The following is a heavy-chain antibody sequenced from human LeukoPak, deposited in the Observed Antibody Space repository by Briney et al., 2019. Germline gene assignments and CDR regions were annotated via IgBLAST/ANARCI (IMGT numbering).Heavy chain of an antibody. CDR2: VKSDGSST. J-gene: IGHJ4*02. Sequence: GGSLRLSCAASGFTFSSYWMHWVRQAPGKGLVWVSRVKSDGSSTNYADSVKGRFTVSRDNSKNTVYLQMNGLRAEDTAVYYCAKGQPGGTQLPSWAPYYFDYWGQGTLVTVSS. D-gene: IGHD5-18*01. V-gene: IGHV3-74*01. CDR3: AKGQPGGTQLPSWAPYYFDY. CDR1: GFTFSSYW.